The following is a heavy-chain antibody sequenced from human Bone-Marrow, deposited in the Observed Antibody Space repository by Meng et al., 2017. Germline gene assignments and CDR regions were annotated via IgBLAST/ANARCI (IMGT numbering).Heavy chain of an antibody. CDR2: IYHSGST. J-gene: IGHJ4*02. D-gene: IGHD5-12*01. V-gene: IGHV4-38-2*02. Sequence: SETLSLTCTVSGYSISSGYYCGWIRQPPGKGLEWIGSIYHSGSTYYNPSLKSRVTISLHTYKNQFSLKLSSVTTADTAVYYCAVGGYSGYDVSDYWGQGTLVTVSS. CDR1: GYSISSGYY. CDR3: AVGGYSGYDVSDY.